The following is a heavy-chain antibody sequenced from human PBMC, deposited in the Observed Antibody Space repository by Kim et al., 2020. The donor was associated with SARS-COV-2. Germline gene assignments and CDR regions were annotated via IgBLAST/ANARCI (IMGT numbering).Heavy chain of an antibody. J-gene: IGHJ6*02. CDR3: ARGGSGAKFGYCSGGSCYPDYYYYGMDV. CDR2: INHSGST. D-gene: IGHD2-15*01. V-gene: IGHV4-34*01. CDR1: GGSFSGYY. Sequence: SETLSLTCAVYGGSFSGYYWSWIRQPPGKGLEWIGEINHSGSTNYNPSLKSRVTISVDTSKNQFSLKLSSVTAADTAVYYCARGGSGAKFGYCSGGSCYPDYYYYGMDVWGQGTTVTVSS.